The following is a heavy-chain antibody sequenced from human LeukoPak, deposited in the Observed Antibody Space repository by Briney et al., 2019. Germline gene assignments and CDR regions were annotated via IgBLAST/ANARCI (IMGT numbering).Heavy chain of an antibody. V-gene: IGHV4-59*11. D-gene: IGHD5-24*01. Sequence: PSETLSLTCTVSGASISSHYWSWLRQSPGKGLEWIGFIYDPGSTTYNYNPSLKSRVTISVDTSKNQFALKVNSVTAADTAVYYCARDREGWLQYWGQGTLVTVSS. J-gene: IGHJ4*02. CDR1: GASISSHY. CDR2: IYDPGSTTY. CDR3: ARDREGWLQY.